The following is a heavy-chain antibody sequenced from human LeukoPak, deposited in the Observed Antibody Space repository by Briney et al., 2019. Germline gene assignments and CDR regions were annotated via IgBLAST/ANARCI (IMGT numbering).Heavy chain of an antibody. CDR3: ARDYCTNGVCDRGDAFDI. D-gene: IGHD2-8*01. J-gene: IGHJ3*02. V-gene: IGHV3-20*01. Sequence: RPGGSLRLSCAASGFTFDDYGMSWVRQAPGKGLEWVSGINWNGGSTGYADSVKGRFTISRDNAKNSLYLQMNSLRAEDTALYHCARDYCTNGVCDRGDAFDIWVQGTMVTVSS. CDR1: GFTFDDYG. CDR2: INWNGGST.